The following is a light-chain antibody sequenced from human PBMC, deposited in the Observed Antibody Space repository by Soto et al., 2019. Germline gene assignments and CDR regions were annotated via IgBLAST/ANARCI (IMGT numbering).Light chain of an antibody. CDR2: YDS. Sequence: SYELTQPPSVSVAPGKTARITCGGNNIGSTSVYWYQQKPGQAPVLVIYYDSDRPSGIPERFSGSNSGNTATLTISRVEAGDEAGYYCQVWDSSSDHVVFGGGTKLTVL. J-gene: IGLJ2*01. CDR3: QVWDSSSDHVV. V-gene: IGLV3-21*04. CDR1: NIGSTS.